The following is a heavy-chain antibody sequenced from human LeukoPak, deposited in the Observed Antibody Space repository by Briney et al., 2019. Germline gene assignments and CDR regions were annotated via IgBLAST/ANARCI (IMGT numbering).Heavy chain of an antibody. V-gene: IGHV4-34*01. D-gene: IGHD6-19*01. CDR1: GGSFSGYY. CDR3: ARHLYSSGSYYFDY. J-gene: IGHJ4*02. Sequence: PSETLSLTCAVYGGSFSGYYWSWSRQPAGKGLEWIGEINHSGSTNYNPSLKSRVTISVDTSKNQFSLKLSSVTAADTAVYYCARHLYSSGSYYFDYWGQGTLVTVSS. CDR2: INHSGST.